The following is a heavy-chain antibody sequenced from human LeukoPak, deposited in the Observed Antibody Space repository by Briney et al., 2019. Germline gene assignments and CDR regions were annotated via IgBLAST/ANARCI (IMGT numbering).Heavy chain of an antibody. J-gene: IGHJ4*02. CDR1: GGSISSYY. D-gene: IGHD3-9*01. CDR2: IYYSGST. V-gene: IGHV4-59*01. Sequence: SETLSLTCTVSGGSISSYYWSWIRQPPGKGLEWIGYIYYSGSTNYNPSLKSRVTISVDTSKNQFSLNLSSVTAADTAVYYCARSKDILTGYCFDYWGQGTLVTVSS. CDR3: ARSKDILTGYCFDY.